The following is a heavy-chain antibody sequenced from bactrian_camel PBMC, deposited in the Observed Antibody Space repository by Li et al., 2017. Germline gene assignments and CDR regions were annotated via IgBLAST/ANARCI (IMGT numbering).Heavy chain of an antibody. J-gene: IGHJ4*01. CDR2: INSDGTIT. CDR3: ANSRERYSDYVHVY. Sequence: QVQLVESGGGLVQPGGSLRLSCAASGFTFSSYAMSWVRQAPGKGLEWVASINSDGTITNYGDSVKGRLTITRDNAKNTLYLQLNSLKTEDTAMYYCANSRERYSDYVHVYWSQGTQVTVS. D-gene: IGHD4*01. V-gene: IGHV3S7*01. CDR1: GFTFSSYA.